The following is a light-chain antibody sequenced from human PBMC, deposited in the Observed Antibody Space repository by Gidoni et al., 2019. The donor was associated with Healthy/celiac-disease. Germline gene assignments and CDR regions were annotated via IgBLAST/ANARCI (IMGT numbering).Light chain of an antibody. CDR1: QSVSSSY. V-gene: IGKV3-20*01. CDR2: GAS. Sequence: DIVLTQSPGTLSLSPGERATLSCRASQSVSSSYLAWYHQKPGQVPRLLIYGASSRATGIPDRFSGSGSGTDFTLTISRLEPEDFAVYYCQQYGSSPRTFGQGTKVEIK. CDR3: QQYGSSPRT. J-gene: IGKJ1*01.